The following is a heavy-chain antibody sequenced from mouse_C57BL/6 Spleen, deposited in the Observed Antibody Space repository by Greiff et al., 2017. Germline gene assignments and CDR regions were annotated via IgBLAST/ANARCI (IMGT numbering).Heavy chain of an antibody. CDR2: INPYNGDT. CDR1: GYSFTGYF. V-gene: IGHV1-20*01. CDR3: ARGDGYGLFDY. J-gene: IGHJ2*01. Sequence: VQLKESGPELVKPGDSVKISCKASGYSFTGYFMNWVMQSHGKSLEWIGRINPYNGDTFYNQKFKGKATLTVYKSSSTAHMELRSLTSEDAAVYYCARGDGYGLFDYWGQGTTLTVSS. D-gene: IGHD2-3*01.